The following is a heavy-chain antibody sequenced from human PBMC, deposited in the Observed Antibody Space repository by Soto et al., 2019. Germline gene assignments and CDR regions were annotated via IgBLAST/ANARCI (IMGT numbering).Heavy chain of an antibody. J-gene: IGHJ6*02. CDR1: GGTFSSYT. CDR3: ARDGCSGGSCYYYYYGMDV. Sequence: SVKVSCKASGGTFSSYTISLVRQAPGQGLEWMGRIIPILGIANYAQKFQGRVTITADKSTSTAYMELSSLRSEDTAVYYCARDGCSGGSCYYYYYGMDVWG. CDR2: IIPILGIA. D-gene: IGHD2-15*01. V-gene: IGHV1-69*04.